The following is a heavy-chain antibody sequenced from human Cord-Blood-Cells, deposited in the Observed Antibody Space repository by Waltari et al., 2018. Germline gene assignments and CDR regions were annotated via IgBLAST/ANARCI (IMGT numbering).Heavy chain of an antibody. CDR2: IIPIFGTA. J-gene: IGHJ3*02. CDR3: ARDMVDYGDYDAFDI. V-gene: IGHV1-69*06. Sequence: QVQLVQSGAGVKKPGSSVKVSCKASGGTFSSYASSRVRQAPGQGLEWMGGIIPIFGTANYAQKFQGRVTITADKSTSTAYMELSSLRSEDTAVYYCARDMVDYGDYDAFDIWGQGTMVTVSS. CDR1: GGTFSSYA. D-gene: IGHD4-17*01.